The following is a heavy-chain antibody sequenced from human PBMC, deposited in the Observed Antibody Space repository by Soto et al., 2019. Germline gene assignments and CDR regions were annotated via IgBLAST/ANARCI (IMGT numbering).Heavy chain of an antibody. V-gene: IGHV1-69*13. J-gene: IGHJ6*02. D-gene: IGHD6-13*01. Sequence: VASVKVSCKASGGTFSSYAISWVRQAPGQGLEWMGGIIPIFGTANYAQKFQGRVTITADESTSTAYMELSSLRSEDTAVYYCARGSSGEQQLVPYYYYGMDVWGQGTTVTVSS. CDR3: ARGSSGEQQLVPYYYYGMDV. CDR2: IIPIFGTA. CDR1: GGTFSSYA.